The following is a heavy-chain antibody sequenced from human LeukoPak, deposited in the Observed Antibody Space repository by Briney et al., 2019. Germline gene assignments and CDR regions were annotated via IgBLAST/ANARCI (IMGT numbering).Heavy chain of an antibody. CDR1: GFTFSDYY. CDR2: ISSSGSTT. Sequence: GGSLRLSCAASGFTFSDYYMSWIRQAPGKGLEWVSYISSSGSTTYYADSVKGRFTISRDNAKNSLYLQMNSLKTEDTAVYYCSLGPDSSGWYWEALTKYYFDYWGQGTLVTVSS. CDR3: SLGPDSSGWYWEALTKYYFDY. V-gene: IGHV3-11*01. J-gene: IGHJ4*02. D-gene: IGHD6-19*01.